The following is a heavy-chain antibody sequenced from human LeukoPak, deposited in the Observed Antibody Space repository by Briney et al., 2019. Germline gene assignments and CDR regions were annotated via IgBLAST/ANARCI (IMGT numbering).Heavy chain of an antibody. D-gene: IGHD3-22*01. CDR1: GFTFSGST. Sequence: GGSLRVSCAASGFTFSGSTMHWVRQASGKGLEWVSRIRSKANSYATAYAASVKGRFTISRDDSKNTAYLQMNSLKTEDTAVYYCTRHLDNYYDTSGYLFDPWGQGTLVTVSS. CDR2: IRSKANSYAT. CDR3: TRHLDNYYDTSGYLFDP. V-gene: IGHV3-73*01. J-gene: IGHJ5*02.